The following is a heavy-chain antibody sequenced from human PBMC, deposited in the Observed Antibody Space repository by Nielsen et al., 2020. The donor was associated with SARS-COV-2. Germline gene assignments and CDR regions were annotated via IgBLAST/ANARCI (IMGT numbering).Heavy chain of an antibody. Sequence: SETLSLTCTVSGASISSGDYFWSWIRQHPGKGLEWIGYIYYSRGTYYHPSLKSRVTISVDTSKNPFSLGLNSVTAADTAVYYCARGYCSGGTCYYFDYWGQGILVTVSS. V-gene: IGHV4-31*03. D-gene: IGHD2-15*01. CDR2: IYYSRGT. CDR1: GASISSGDYF. CDR3: ARGYCSGGTCYYFDY. J-gene: IGHJ4*02.